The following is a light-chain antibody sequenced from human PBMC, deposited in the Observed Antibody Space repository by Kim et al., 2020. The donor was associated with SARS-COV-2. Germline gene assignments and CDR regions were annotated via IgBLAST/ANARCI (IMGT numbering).Light chain of an antibody. Sequence: SVGDRVTITCRASQGISNYLAWYQQKPGKVPKLLIYAASALQSGVPSRFSGSGSGTDFTLTISSLQPEDVATYYCQKYNSAPPWTFGQGTKVDIK. CDR1: QGISNY. J-gene: IGKJ1*01. CDR3: QKYNSAPPWT. CDR2: AAS. V-gene: IGKV1-27*01.